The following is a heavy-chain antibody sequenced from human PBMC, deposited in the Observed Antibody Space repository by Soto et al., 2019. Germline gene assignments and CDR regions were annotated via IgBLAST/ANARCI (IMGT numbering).Heavy chain of an antibody. Sequence: QVQLVQSGAEVKKPGSSVKVSCKASGGTFSSYTISWVRQAPGQGLEWMGRIIPILGIANYAQKFQGRVTITADKSTSTAYMELSSLRSEDTAVYYCAVGYCSSTRCLRYWYFDLWGRGTLVTVSS. V-gene: IGHV1-69*02. D-gene: IGHD2-2*01. J-gene: IGHJ2*01. CDR2: IIPILGIA. CDR1: GGTFSSYT. CDR3: AVGYCSSTRCLRYWYFDL.